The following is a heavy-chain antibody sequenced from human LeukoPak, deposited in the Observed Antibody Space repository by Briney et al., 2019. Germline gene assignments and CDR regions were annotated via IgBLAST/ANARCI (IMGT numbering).Heavy chain of an antibody. CDR2: IYYSGST. J-gene: IGHJ6*03. Sequence: PSETLSLTCTVSGGSISSHYWSWIRQPPGKGLEWIGYIYYSGSTNYNPSLKSRVTISVDTSKNQFSLKLSSVTAADTAVYYCARGQEADLLGVTTGKDYYYYMDVWGKGTTVTVSS. CDR1: GGSISSHY. D-gene: IGHD4-11*01. CDR3: ARGQEADLLGVTTGKDYYYYMDV. V-gene: IGHV4-59*11.